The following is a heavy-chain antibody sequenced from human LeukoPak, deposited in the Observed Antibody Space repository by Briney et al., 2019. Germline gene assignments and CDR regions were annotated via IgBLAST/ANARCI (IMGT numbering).Heavy chain of an antibody. CDR3: ARHTSYGGNSAFGN. J-gene: IGHJ4*02. V-gene: IGHV3-30-3*01. Sequence: PGGSLRLSCAASGFTFSSYAMHWVRQAPGKGLEWVAVISYDGSNKYYADSVKGRFTISRDNPKNTLYLQMNSLRAEDTAVYYCARHTSYGGNSAFGNWGQGTLVTVSS. CDR2: ISYDGSNK. CDR1: GFTFSSYA. D-gene: IGHD4-23*01.